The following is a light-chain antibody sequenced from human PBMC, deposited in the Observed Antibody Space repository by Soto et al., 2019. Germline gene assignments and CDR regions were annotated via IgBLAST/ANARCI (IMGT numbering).Light chain of an antibody. CDR2: AAS. CDR1: QGIRNE. J-gene: IGKJ1*01. V-gene: IGKV1-6*01. Sequence: AIQMTQSPSSLSASVGDRVTITCRASQGIRNELGWYQQKPGKAPNLLIYAASSLQRGVPSRFTGSGSGTDFTLTISSLQPEDSATYYCLQDYNYPRTFGQGTKVEVK. CDR3: LQDYNYPRT.